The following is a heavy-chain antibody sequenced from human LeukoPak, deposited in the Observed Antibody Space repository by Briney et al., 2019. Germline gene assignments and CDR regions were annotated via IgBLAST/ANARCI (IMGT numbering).Heavy chain of an antibody. D-gene: IGHD6-13*01. J-gene: IGHJ5*02. CDR3: AKGAGSAWSAGA. Sequence: GESLTLSCAPSRLPLSSYGMQRVRQPPGKGVDWVAYIRNNASNTNYADSVKGRFSISRDNSKNTVYLQMNSPIPEDTAVYYCAKGAGSAWSAGAWGQGTLVTVSS. CDR1: RLPLSSYG. CDR2: IRNNASNT. V-gene: IGHV3-30*02.